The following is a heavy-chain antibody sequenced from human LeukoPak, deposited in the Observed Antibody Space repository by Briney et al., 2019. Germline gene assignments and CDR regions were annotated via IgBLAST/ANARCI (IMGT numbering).Heavy chain of an antibody. J-gene: IGHJ4*02. Sequence: PGGSLRLSCAASGFTFSSYAMTWVRQAPGKGLEWVSAVSGSGVTTYYGDSVKGRFTVSRANSKNMVYLQMDSLRAEDTAVYYCATEGTDYGDYYGGYFDNWDQGTLVTVSS. CDR2: VSGSGVTT. D-gene: IGHD4-17*01. V-gene: IGHV3-23*01. CDR3: ATEGTDYGDYYGGYFDN. CDR1: GFTFSSYA.